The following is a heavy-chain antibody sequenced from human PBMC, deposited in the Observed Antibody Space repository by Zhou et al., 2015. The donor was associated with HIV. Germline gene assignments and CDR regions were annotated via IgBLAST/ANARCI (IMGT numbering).Heavy chain of an antibody. CDR3: ARDYGYCSSTSCYAGQRNFYYYYMDV. J-gene: IGHJ6*03. CDR1: GGTFSSYA. D-gene: IGHD2-2*01. Sequence: QVQLVQSGAEVKKPGSSVKVSCKASGGTFSSYAISWVRQAPGQGLEWMGGIIPIFGTANYAQKFQGRVTITADESTSTAYMELSSLRSEDTAVYYCARDYGYCSSTSCYAGQRNFYYYYMDVWGKGTTVTVSS. V-gene: IGHV1-69*01. CDR2: IIPIFGTA.